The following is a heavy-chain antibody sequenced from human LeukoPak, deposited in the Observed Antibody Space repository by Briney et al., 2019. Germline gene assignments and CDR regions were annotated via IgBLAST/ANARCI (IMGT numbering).Heavy chain of an antibody. Sequence: PGGSLRLSCAASGFTFSTYWMSWVRQAPGKRLEWVANIKQDGSDKYYVDSVRGRFTNSRDNAKNSLSLQMISLRAEDTTVYYCATQGFYDSSGYYYLQYWGQGTLVTVSS. CDR1: GFTFSTYW. J-gene: IGHJ4*02. CDR2: IKQDGSDK. V-gene: IGHV3-7*01. CDR3: ATQGFYDSSGYYYLQY. D-gene: IGHD3-22*01.